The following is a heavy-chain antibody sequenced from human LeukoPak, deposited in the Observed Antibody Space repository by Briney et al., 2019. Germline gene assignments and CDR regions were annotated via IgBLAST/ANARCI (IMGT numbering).Heavy chain of an antibody. Sequence: GGSLRLSCAASALTFNSCGMHWVRQAPGKGLEWVAFIRNDGSNSYYADSVKGRITISRDNSKNTLYLQMNSLRPEDTAVYYCAKDRSYYDSGGFRNFDYWGQAPWSPSPQ. CDR3: AKDRSYYDSGGFRNFDY. V-gene: IGHV3-30*02. CDR2: IRNDGSNS. D-gene: IGHD3-22*01. J-gene: IGHJ4*01. CDR1: ALTFNSCG.